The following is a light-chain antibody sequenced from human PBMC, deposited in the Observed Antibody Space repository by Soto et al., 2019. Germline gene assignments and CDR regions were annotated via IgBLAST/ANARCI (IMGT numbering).Light chain of an antibody. J-gene: IGLJ1*01. Sequence: QSVLTQPPSASGTPGQRVTISCSGSSSNIGSNTVNWYQQLPGTAPKLLIYNNNQRPSGVPDRFSGFKSGTSASLAISGLHSEDEADYYCAAWDDSLNGLVFGNRTKLTVL. V-gene: IGLV1-44*01. CDR2: NNN. CDR1: SSNIGSNT. CDR3: AAWDDSLNGLV.